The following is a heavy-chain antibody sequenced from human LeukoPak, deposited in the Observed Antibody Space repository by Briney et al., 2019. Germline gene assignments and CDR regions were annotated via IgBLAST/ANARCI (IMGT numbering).Heavy chain of an antibody. J-gene: IGHJ6*03. V-gene: IGHV3-23*01. CDR3: AKHGYCSSASCSPYYYYYMDV. Sequence: GGSLRLSCAASGFTFSSYAMSWVRQAPGKGLEWVSTISGSGDSTYYADSVKGRFTISRDNSKNTLYLQMNSLRAGDTAVYYCAKHGYCSSASCSPYYYYYMDVWGEGTTVTVSS. D-gene: IGHD2-2*01. CDR1: GFTFSSYA. CDR2: ISGSGDST.